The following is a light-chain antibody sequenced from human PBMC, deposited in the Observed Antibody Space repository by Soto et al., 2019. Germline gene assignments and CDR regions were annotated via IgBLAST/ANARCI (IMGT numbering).Light chain of an antibody. CDR1: QSVGTN. Sequence: IVMTQSPATLSVSPGERATLYCRASQSVGTNLAWYQHRPGQAPRLLIHGASTRATGIPARFSGSGSGTEFTLIISNLQSEDLAVYYCQQYNNWPPWTFGQVTKVEI. J-gene: IGKJ1*01. CDR3: QQYNNWPPWT. V-gene: IGKV3-15*01. CDR2: GAS.